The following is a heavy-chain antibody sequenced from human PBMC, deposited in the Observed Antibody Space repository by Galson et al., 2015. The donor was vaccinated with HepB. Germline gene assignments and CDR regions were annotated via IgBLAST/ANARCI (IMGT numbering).Heavy chain of an antibody. V-gene: IGHV4-59*08. CDR1: GRSISTYY. CDR3: ARHRGSSYGLDV. Sequence: ETLSLTCTVSGRSISTYYWSWIRQPPGKGLEWFGYIYYSGGTNYNPSLKSRVTISVDTSKNQFSLKLTSVTAADTAVYYCARHRGSSYGLDVWGQGTTVTVSS. J-gene: IGHJ6*02. CDR2: IYYSGGT. D-gene: IGHD6-6*01.